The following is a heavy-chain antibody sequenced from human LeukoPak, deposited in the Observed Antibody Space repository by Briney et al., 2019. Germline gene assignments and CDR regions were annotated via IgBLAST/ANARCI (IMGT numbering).Heavy chain of an antibody. CDR1: GGTXSSYA. D-gene: IGHD2-2*01. CDR2: IIPIFGTA. J-gene: IGHJ4*02. CDR3: ASGYCSSTSCYVSFDY. V-gene: IGHV1-69*01. Sequence: SVKVSCKASGGTXSSYAISGVRQAPGQGLEWMGGIIPIFGTANYAQKFQGRVTITADESTSTAYMELGSLRSEDTAVYYCASGYCSSTSCYVSFDYWGQGTLVTVSS.